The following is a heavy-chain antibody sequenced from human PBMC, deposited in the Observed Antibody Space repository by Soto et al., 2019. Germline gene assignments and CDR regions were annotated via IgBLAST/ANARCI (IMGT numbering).Heavy chain of an antibody. CDR1: GFTVSDNY. CDR3: ARGEHVIASNSSNYYFDY. CDR2: IYSGGST. V-gene: IGHV3-53*02. D-gene: IGHD1-1*01. Sequence: EVQLVETGGGSIQPGGSLGLSCAASGFTVSDNYMSWVRQAPGKGLEWVSVIYSGGSTYYADSVKGRFTISRDNSKNTLYLQINSLRGEDTAVYYCARGEHVIASNSSNYYFDYWGQGTLVTVSS. J-gene: IGHJ4*02.